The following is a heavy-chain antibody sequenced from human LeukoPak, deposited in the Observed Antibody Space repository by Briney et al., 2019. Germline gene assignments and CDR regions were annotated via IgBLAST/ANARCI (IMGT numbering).Heavy chain of an antibody. J-gene: IGHJ4*02. CDR1: GGSFSGYY. D-gene: IGHD6-6*01. CDR2: INHSGST. CDR3: ARAGGSSESYYFDY. V-gene: IGHV4-34*01. Sequence: SKTLSLTCAVYGGSFSGYYWSWIRQPPGKGLEWIGEINHSGSTNYNPSLKSRVTISVDTSKNQFSLKLSSVTAADTAVYYCARAGGSSESYYFDYWGQGTLVTVSS.